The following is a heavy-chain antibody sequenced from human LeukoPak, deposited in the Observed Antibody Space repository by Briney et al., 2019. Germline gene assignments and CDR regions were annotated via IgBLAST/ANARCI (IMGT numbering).Heavy chain of an antibody. Sequence: GGSPRLSCAASGFTFSNYNMNWVRQAPGQGLQWVSSISGSSSYIYYADSVKGRFTISRDNAKNSLYLQMNSLRAEDTAIYYCARFPTLGSSGYYEHEDTASTPWGQGTLVTVSS. D-gene: IGHD3-22*01. J-gene: IGHJ5*02. V-gene: IGHV3-21*01. CDR3: ARFPTLGSSGYYEHEDTASTP. CDR1: GFTFSNYN. CDR2: ISGSSSYI.